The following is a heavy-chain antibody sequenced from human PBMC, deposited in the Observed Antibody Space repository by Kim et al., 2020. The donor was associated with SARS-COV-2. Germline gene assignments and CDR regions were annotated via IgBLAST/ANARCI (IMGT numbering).Heavy chain of an antibody. CDR2: GTT. CDR3: IRGGYDLAH. V-gene: IGHV3-49*02. J-gene: IGHJ4*02. Sequence: GTTEYAASVKCRFTISRDDSKSIAYLQMNSLKTEDTAVYYCIRGGYDLAHWGQGTLVTVSS. D-gene: IGHD5-12*01.